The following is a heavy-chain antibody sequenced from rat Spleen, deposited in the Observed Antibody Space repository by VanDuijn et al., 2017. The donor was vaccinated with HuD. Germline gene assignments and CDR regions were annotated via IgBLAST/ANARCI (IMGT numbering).Heavy chain of an antibody. Sequence: EVQLVESGGGLVQPGNSLKLSCAASGFTFSNSYMAWVRQAPKKGLEWVASISYEGSSTYYQDSVKGRFTISRDNAKSTLYLQMDSLRSEDTATYYCATSQLGPGYWGQGVMVTVSS. CDR2: ISYEGSST. V-gene: IGHV5S10*01. J-gene: IGHJ2*01. CDR3: ATSQLGPGY. D-gene: IGHD5-1*01. CDR1: GFTFSNSY.